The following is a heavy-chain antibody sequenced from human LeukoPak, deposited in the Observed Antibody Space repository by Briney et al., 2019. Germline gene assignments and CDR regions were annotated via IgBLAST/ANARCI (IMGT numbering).Heavy chain of an antibody. CDR2: ISSSSSYI. Sequence: GGSLRLSCAASGFTFSSYSMNWVRQAPGKGLEWVSSISSSSSYIYYADSVKGRFTISRDSSRNTVSLQMNTLRAEDTAVYYCARGNSYDSSGYPEYFQNWGQGTLVTVSS. CDR3: ARGNSYDSSGYPEYFQN. CDR1: GFTFSSYS. D-gene: IGHD3-22*01. J-gene: IGHJ1*01. V-gene: IGHV3-21*01.